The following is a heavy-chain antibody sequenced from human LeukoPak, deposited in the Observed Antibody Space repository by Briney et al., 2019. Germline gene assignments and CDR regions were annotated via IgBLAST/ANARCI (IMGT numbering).Heavy chain of an antibody. CDR1: GFTFSSYS. Sequence: GGSLRLSCAASGFTFSSYSMNWVRQAPGKGLEWVSYISSSSSTIYYADSVKGRFTISRDNAKNSLYLQVNSLRAEDTAVYYCARGPGPLLDYWGQGTLVAVSS. D-gene: IGHD3-3*01. CDR3: ARGPGPLLDY. V-gene: IGHV3-48*04. CDR2: ISSSSSTI. J-gene: IGHJ4*02.